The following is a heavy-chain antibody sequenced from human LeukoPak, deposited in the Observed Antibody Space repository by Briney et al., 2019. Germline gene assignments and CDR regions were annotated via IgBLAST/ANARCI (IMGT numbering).Heavy chain of an antibody. D-gene: IGHD6-19*01. J-gene: IGHJ4*02. CDR2: ITSSGSTK. CDR1: GFTLSDYY. CDR3: AKALLGSSGWPYYFDY. V-gene: IGHV3-11*04. Sequence: GGSLRLSCAASGFTLSDYYMSWIRQAPGKGLEWVSYITSSGSTKYYADSVKGRFTISRDNSKNTLYLQINSLRAEDTAVYYCAKALLGSSGWPYYFDYWGQGTLVTVSS.